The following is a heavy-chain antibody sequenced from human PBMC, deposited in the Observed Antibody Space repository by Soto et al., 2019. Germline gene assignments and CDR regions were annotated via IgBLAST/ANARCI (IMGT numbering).Heavy chain of an antibody. V-gene: IGHV4-59*01. CDR1: GGSISSYY. CDR3: ARDRKVTNYYYYGMDV. Sequence: PSETLSLTCTVSGGSISSYYWSWIRQPPGKGLEWIGYIYYSGSTNYNPSLKSRVTISVDTSKNQFSLKLSSVTAADTAVYYCARDRKVTNYYYYGMDVWGQGTTVTVSS. CDR2: IYYSGST. J-gene: IGHJ6*02. D-gene: IGHD2-21*02.